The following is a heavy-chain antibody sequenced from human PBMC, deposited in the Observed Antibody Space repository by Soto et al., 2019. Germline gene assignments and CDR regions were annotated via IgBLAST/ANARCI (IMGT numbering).Heavy chain of an antibody. CDR1: GFTFSSYA. V-gene: IGHV3-23*01. Sequence: GESLKISCAASGFTFSSYAMSWVRQAPGKGLEWVSAISGSGGSTYYADSVKGRFTISRDNSKNTLYLQMNSLRAEDTAVYYCAIRRETAMPRTYFDYWGQGTLVTVSS. J-gene: IGHJ4*02. CDR2: ISGSGGST. CDR3: AIRRETAMPRTYFDY. D-gene: IGHD5-18*01.